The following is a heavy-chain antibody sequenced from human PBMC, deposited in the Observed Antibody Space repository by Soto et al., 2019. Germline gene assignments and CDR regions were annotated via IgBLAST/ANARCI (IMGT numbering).Heavy chain of an antibody. CDR3: AKHLTDTAARPLHYGMDV. V-gene: IGHV3-30*18. J-gene: IGHJ6*02. Sequence: QVQLVESGGGVVQPGRSLRLSCAASGFTFSSYGMHWVRQAPGKGLEWVAVISYDGSNKYYADSVKGRFTISRDNSNNTLYLQMNSLRAEDTAVYYCAKHLTDTAARPLHYGMDVWGQGTTVTVSS. CDR1: GFTFSSYG. D-gene: IGHD6-6*01. CDR2: ISYDGSNK.